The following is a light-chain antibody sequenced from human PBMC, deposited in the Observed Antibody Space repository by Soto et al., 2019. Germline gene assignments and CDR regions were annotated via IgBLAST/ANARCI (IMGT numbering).Light chain of an antibody. J-gene: IGLJ3*02. CDR1: TGAVTSGHY. Sequence: QTVVTQEPSLTVSPGGTVTLTCGSSTGAVTSGHYPYWFQQRPGQAPKTLIYDANNKYPWTPARFSGSLFGGKAALTLWGAQPEDEAEYYCLLQYSEIRVFGGGTKLTVL. V-gene: IGLV7-46*01. CDR3: LLQYSEIRV. CDR2: DAN.